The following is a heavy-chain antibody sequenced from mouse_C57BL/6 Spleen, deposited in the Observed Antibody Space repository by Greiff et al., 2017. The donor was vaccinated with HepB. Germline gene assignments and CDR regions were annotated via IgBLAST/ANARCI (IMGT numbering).Heavy chain of an antibody. V-gene: IGHV1-18*01. D-gene: IGHD1-1*01. CDR2: INPNNGGT. J-gene: IGHJ1*03. CDR3: ARVERGLREWYFDV. Sequence: VQLQQSGPELVKPGASVKIPCKASGYTFTDYNMDWVKQSHGKSLEWIGDINPNNGGTIYNQKFKGKATLTVDKSSSTAYMELRSLTSEDTAVYYCARVERGLREWYFDVWGTGTTVTVSS. CDR1: GYTFTDYN.